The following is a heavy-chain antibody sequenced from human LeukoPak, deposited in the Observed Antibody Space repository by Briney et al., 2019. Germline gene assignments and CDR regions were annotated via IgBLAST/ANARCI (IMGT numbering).Heavy chain of an antibody. CDR1: GLTFSRYW. CDR2: INEDGSEK. J-gene: IGHJ4*02. V-gene: IGHV3-7*03. D-gene: IGHD2-2*01. CDR3: VSRACSITACCAAPWRCFDH. Sequence: GGSLRLSCEASGLTFSRYWLTWVRQAPGKGLEWVANINEDGSEKNYVDSVKGRFSISRDNAKSSLFLQMNNLRAEDTAVYHCVSRACSITACCAAPWRCFDHWGQGTLVTVSS.